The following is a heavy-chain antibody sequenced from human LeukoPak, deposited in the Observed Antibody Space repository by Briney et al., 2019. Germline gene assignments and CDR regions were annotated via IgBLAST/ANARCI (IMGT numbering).Heavy chain of an antibody. CDR2: INHSGST. D-gene: IGHD1-26*01. J-gene: IGHJ4*02. CDR1: GGSFSGYY. V-gene: IGHV4-34*01. CDR3: ARWDDGLDY. Sequence: SETLSLTCAVYGGSFSGYYWSWIRQPPGKGLEWIGEINHSGSTNYNPSLKSRVTISVDTSKNQLSLKLSSVTAADTAVYYCARWDDGLDYWGQGTLVTVSS.